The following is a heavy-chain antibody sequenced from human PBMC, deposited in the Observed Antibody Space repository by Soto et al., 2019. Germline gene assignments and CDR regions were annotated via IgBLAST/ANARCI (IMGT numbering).Heavy chain of an antibody. V-gene: IGHV3-7*04. CDR2: IKQDGSEK. CDR1: GFTSSSYW. D-gene: IGHD1-26*01. Sequence: EVQLVESGGGLVQPGGSLRLSCAASGFTSSSYWMSWVRQAPGKGLEWVANIKQDGSEKYYVDSVKGRFTISRDNAKNSLYLQMNSLRDEDTAVYFCARGPRGGSYLGYYGMDVWGQGTTVTVSS. J-gene: IGHJ6*02. CDR3: ARGPRGGSYLGYYGMDV.